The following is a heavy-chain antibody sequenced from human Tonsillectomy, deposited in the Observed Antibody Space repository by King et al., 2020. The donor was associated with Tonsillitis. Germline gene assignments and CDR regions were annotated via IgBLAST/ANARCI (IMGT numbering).Heavy chain of an antibody. CDR3: ATDTNDFGALQY. CDR2: ISGSSEST. J-gene: IGHJ1*01. Sequence: VQLVESGGGLVQPGGSLRLSCAASGLTFSSFALGWVRQAPGKGLECVSVISGSSESTYNADSVKGRFTISRDISKNTLFLQMNSLRAEDTAVYYCATDTNDFGALQYWGQGTVVTVFS. V-gene: IGHV3-23*04. CDR1: GLTFSSFA. D-gene: IGHD4-17*01.